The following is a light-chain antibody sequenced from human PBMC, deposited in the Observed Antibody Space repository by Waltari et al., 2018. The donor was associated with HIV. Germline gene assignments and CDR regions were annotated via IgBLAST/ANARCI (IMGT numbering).Light chain of an antibody. V-gene: IGKV1-5*03. Sequence: DIQMTQSPSTLPASVGDRVPITCRASQSISSWLAWYQQKPGKAPKLLIYKASSLKSGVPSRFSGSGSGTEFTLTISSLQPDDFATYYCQQYNSYSVTFGQGTKVEIK. CDR1: QSISSW. CDR2: KAS. CDR3: QQYNSYSVT. J-gene: IGKJ1*01.